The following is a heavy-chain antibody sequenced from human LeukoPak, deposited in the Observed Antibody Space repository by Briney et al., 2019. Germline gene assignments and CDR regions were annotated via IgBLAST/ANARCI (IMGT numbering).Heavy chain of an antibody. CDR1: GFTFSDYY. J-gene: IGHJ4*02. D-gene: IGHD3-10*01. V-gene: IGHV3-11*06. CDR2: ISSSSSYT. Sequence: GGSLRLSCAASGFTFSDYYMSWIRQAPGEGLEWVSYISSSSSYTNYADSEKGRFTISRDNAKNSLYLQMNSLRAEDTAVYYCARDPRYGSGANDYWGQGTLVTVSS. CDR3: ARDPRYGSGANDY.